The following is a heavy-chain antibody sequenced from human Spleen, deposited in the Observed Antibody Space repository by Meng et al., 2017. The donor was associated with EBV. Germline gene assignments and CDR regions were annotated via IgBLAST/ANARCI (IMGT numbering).Heavy chain of an antibody. J-gene: IGHJ4*02. D-gene: IGHD5-12*01. Sequence: FNLVQPGAEGTNPWASVKLPCKASGYTFSTSPMHWVRQAPGQRLEWMGWIYAGDGSTKYSQRLQDRVTITRDTSASTSYMELSSLGSEDTAVYYCASYTSKGYAIDYWGRGTLVTVSS. V-gene: IGHV1-3*01. CDR1: GYTFSTSP. CDR2: IYAGDGST. CDR3: ASYTSKGYAIDY.